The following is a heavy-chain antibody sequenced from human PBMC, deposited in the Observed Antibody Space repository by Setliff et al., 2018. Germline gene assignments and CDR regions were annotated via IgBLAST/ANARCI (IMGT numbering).Heavy chain of an antibody. Sequence: SETLSLTCTVSGGSISSMSYYWSWIRQTAGKGLEWIGLIQSSGNTNYNPSLQSRVTISIDTSKNQFSLKMTSVTAADTALYYCAGTPARGTTWLSPFDYWGQGTLVTVSS. CDR1: GGSISSMSYY. D-gene: IGHD5-12*01. CDR3: AGTPARGTTWLSPFDY. CDR2: IQSSGNT. V-gene: IGHV4-61*02. J-gene: IGHJ4*02.